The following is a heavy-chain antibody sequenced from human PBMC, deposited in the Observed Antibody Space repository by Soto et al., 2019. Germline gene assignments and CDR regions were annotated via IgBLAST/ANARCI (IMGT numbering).Heavy chain of an antibody. V-gene: IGHV4-31*03. Sequence: QVQLQESGPGLVKASQTQSLTCTVTGGTISGGGYYWSWIRQHPGKGLEWIGYIYYSGSTYYNPSLKSRVTISVDTSKNQFSLKLSSVTAADTAVYYCARDHGDHNYWYFDLWGRGTLVTVSS. CDR3: ARDHGDHNYWYFDL. CDR2: IYYSGST. D-gene: IGHD4-17*01. J-gene: IGHJ2*01. CDR1: GGTISGGGYY.